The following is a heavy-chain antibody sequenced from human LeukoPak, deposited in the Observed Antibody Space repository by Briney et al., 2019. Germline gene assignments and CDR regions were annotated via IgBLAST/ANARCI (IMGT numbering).Heavy chain of an antibody. J-gene: IGHJ1*01. CDR2: IYYSGST. Sequence: SETLSLTCTVSGGSISSYYWNWIRQPPGKGLEWIGYIYYSGSTNYNPSLKSRVTISVDTSKNQFSLKLSSVTAADTAVYCCARGGWYPESFQHWGQGALVTVSS. CDR3: ARGGWYPESFQH. CDR1: GGSISSYY. V-gene: IGHV4-59*01. D-gene: IGHD6-19*01.